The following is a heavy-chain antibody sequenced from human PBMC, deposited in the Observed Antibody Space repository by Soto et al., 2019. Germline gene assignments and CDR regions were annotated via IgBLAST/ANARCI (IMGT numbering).Heavy chain of an antibody. CDR3: AKDIVRYTYGACDY. CDR1: GFTFNTYG. V-gene: IGHV3-30*18. Sequence: QVQLVESGGAVVQPGKSLRLSCAASGFTFNTYGMYWVRQAPGKGLEWVAAISYDGSNKYHADSVKGPFTISRDNSKNTLYLQMNSLRVEETAVYYCAKDIVRYTYGACDYWGQGALVTVSS. D-gene: IGHD5-18*01. CDR2: ISYDGSNK. J-gene: IGHJ4*02.